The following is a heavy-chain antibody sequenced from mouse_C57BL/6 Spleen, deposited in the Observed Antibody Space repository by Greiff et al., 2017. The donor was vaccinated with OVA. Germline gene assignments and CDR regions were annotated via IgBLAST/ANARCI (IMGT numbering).Heavy chain of an antibody. D-gene: IGHD2-3*01. J-gene: IGHJ3*01. V-gene: IGHV5-4*01. CDR3: AREGDDGYYDWFAY. CDR2: ISAGGSYT. CDR1: GFTFSSYA. Sequence: EVKLVESGGGLVKPGGSLKLSCAASGFTFSSYAMSWVRQTPEKRLEWVATISAGGSYTYYPDNVKGRFTISRDNAKNNLYLQMSHLKSEDTAMYYCAREGDDGYYDWFAYWGQGTLVTVSA.